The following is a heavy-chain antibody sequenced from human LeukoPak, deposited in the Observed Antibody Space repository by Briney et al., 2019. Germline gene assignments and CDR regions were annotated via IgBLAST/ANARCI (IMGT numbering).Heavy chain of an antibody. Sequence: RASVKVSCKASGYTLTSYGISWVRQAPGQGLEWMGWISAYNGNTNYAQKLQGRVTMTTDTSTSTAYMELRSLRSDDTAVYYCARDTSLICVVPADKGDYWGQGTLVTVSS. CDR2: ISAYNGNT. CDR3: ARDTSLICVVPADKGDY. V-gene: IGHV1-18*04. J-gene: IGHJ4*02. D-gene: IGHD2-2*01. CDR1: GYTLTSYG.